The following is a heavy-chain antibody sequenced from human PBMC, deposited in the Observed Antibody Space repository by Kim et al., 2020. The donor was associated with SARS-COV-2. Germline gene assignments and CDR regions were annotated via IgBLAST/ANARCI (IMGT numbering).Heavy chain of an antibody. D-gene: IGHD6-19*01. V-gene: IGHV3-72*01. CDR3: ARVPAVAALKGYYFDY. CDR1: GFTFSDHY. Sequence: GGSLRLSCAASGFTFSDHYMDWVRQAPGKGLEWVGRTRNKANSYTTEYAASVKGRFTISRDDSKNSLYLQMNSLKTEDTAVYYCARVPAVAALKGYYFDYWGQGTLVTVSS. CDR2: TRNKANSYTT. J-gene: IGHJ4*02.